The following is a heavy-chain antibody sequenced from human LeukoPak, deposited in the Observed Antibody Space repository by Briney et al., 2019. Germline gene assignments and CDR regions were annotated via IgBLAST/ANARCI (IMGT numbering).Heavy chain of an antibody. V-gene: IGHV3-30*02. CDR1: GFTFSSYG. CDR3: AKQHAVLRFLEWLEYGYFDY. J-gene: IGHJ4*02. D-gene: IGHD3-3*01. Sequence: GGSLRLSCAASGFTFSSYGMHWVRQAPGKGLEWVAFIRYDGSNKYYADSVKGRFTISRDNSKNTLYLQMNSLRAEDTAVYYCAKQHAVLRFLEWLEYGYFDYWGQGTLVTVSS. CDR2: IRYDGSNK.